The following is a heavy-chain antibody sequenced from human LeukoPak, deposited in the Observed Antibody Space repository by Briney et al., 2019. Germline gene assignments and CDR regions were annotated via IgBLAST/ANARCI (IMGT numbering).Heavy chain of an antibody. CDR1: GYTFTDYY. CDR3: AISVDY. CDR2: IIPIFGTA. Sequence: SVKVSCKASGYTFTDYYIHWVRQAPGQGLEWMGGIIPIFGTANYAQKFQGRVTITADESTSTAYMELSSLRSEDTAVYYCAISVDYWGQGTLVTVSS. V-gene: IGHV1-69*13. J-gene: IGHJ4*02.